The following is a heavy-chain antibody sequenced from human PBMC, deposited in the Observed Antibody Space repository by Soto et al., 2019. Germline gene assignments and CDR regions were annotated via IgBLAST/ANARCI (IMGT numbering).Heavy chain of an antibody. CDR3: ARGPNSDC. V-gene: IGHV3-53*01. CDR1: GFSVGGNY. Sequence: GSLRLSCAASGFSVGGNYMSWVRQAPGKGLELVSLIYSGGNPFYADSMKGRFTLSRDNPNNMLYLQMDSLRAEDTAVYYCARGPNSDCWGQGTLVTVSS. J-gene: IGHJ4*02. CDR2: IYSGGNP. D-gene: IGHD2-21*01.